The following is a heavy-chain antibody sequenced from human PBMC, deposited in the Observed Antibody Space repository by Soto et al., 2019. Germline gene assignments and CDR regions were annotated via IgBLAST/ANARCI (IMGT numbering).Heavy chain of an antibody. V-gene: IGHV4-34*01. J-gene: IGHJ6*03. CDR2: INHSGST. CDR3: ARVLRVYDFWSGYHRDYYYYMDV. Sequence: SETLSLTCAVYGGSFSGYYWSWIRQPPGKGLEWIGEINHSGSTNYNPSLKSRVTISVDTSKNQFSLKLSSVTAADTAVYYCARVLRVYDFWSGYHRDYYYYMDVWGKGTTVTVSS. D-gene: IGHD3-3*01. CDR1: GGSFSGYY.